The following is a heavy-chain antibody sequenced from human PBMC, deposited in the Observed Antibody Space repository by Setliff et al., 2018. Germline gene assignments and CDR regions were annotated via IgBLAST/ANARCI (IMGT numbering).Heavy chain of an antibody. J-gene: IGHJ6*03. CDR2: IYYRGDT. CDR3: ARGVTSGGYWGQSYHYLDV. Sequence: SETLSLTCTVSGASLSSGTYYWGWIRQPPGKGLEWIGRIYYRGDTYYNASLKGRLTISVDTAQNQFSLRLTSVTAADTAVYYCARGVTSGGYWGQSYHYLDVWGKGTTVTVSS. D-gene: IGHD3-22*01. CDR1: GASLSSGTYY. V-gene: IGHV4-39*01.